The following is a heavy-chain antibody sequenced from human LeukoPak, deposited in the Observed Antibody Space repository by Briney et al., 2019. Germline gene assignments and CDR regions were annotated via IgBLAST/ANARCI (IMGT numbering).Heavy chain of an antibody. CDR2: IIPILGIA. D-gene: IGHD3-9*01. V-gene: IGHV1-69*04. Sequence: ASVKVSCKAAEGSFSSYSISWVRQAPGQGLEWRGRIIPILGIANYAQKFQGRVTITADKSTSTAYIELSSMRSEDTAVYYCARDLSYYDILTGSADAFDIWGQGTMVTVSS. CDR1: EGSFSSYS. J-gene: IGHJ3*02. CDR3: ARDLSYYDILTGSADAFDI.